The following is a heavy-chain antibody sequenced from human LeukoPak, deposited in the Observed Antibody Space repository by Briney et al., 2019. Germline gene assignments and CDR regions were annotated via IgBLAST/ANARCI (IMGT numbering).Heavy chain of an antibody. CDR3: ARDPVYYYDSSGYDQVLY. CDR2: IYYSGNT. V-gene: IGHV4-30-2*05. D-gene: IGHD3-22*01. Sequence: SETLSLTCAVSGGSIISGGYSWSWIRQPPGKGLEWIGNIYYSGNTYYNPSLKSRVTISVDTSKNQFSLKLSSVTAADTAVYYCARDPVYYYDSSGYDQVLYWGQGTLVTVSS. J-gene: IGHJ4*02. CDR1: GGSIISGGYS.